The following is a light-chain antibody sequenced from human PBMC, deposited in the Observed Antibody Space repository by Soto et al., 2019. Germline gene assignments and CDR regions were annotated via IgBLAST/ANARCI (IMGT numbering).Light chain of an antibody. CDR1: QDINNW. CDR2: AAS. V-gene: IGKV1-12*01. Sequence: DIQMTQSPSSVSASVGDRVTITCRASQDINNWLAWYQQKPGKAPKLLIYAASTLQSGVPSRFSGSGSGTEFTLTISSLQPEDFATYSCQQSNSFQLTFGGGTRVEIK. CDR3: QQSNSFQLT. J-gene: IGKJ4*01.